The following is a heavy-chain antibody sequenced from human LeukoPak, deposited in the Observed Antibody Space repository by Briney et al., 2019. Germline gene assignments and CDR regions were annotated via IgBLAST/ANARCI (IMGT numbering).Heavy chain of an antibody. D-gene: IGHD1-26*01. V-gene: IGHV3-7*03. CDR3: AKISGSYLDY. CDR1: GLTFNDYW. CDR2: IEQDGSER. J-gene: IGHJ4*02. Sequence: GGSLRLSCAASGLTFNDYWMSWVRQAPGKGLEWVANIEQDGSERYYVDSVKGRFTISRDNSKNTLYLQMNSLRAEDTAVYYCAKISGSYLDYWGQGTLVTVSS.